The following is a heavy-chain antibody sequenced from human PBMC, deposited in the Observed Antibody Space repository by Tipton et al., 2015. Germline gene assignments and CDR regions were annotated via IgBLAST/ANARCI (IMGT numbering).Heavy chain of an antibody. CDR2: IGGGAT. Sequence: SLRLSCEASHFAFRNYGMHWVRQAPGKGLEWVSAIGGGATFYADSVKGRFTISGDNSKNTLYLQMNNVRAEDTAVYFCAKELGARKPFDYWGQGTLVTVSS. CDR3: AKELGARKPFDY. J-gene: IGHJ4*02. V-gene: IGHV3-23*01. D-gene: IGHD3-16*01. CDR1: HFAFRNYG.